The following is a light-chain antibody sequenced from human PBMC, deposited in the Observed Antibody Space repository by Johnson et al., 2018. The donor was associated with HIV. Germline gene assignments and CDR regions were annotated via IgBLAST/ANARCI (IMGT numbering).Light chain of an antibody. CDR1: TSNIGYNY. J-gene: IGLJ1*01. V-gene: IGLV1-51*02. Sequence: QSSLTQPPSVSAAPGQKVTISCSGSTSNIGYNYVSWYQQLPGTAPKLLIYEKNKRPSGIPDRFSASKSGTSATLVITGLQTGDEADYYCGAWDSSLSAHFVFGTGTKVTVL. CDR3: GAWDSSLSAHFV. CDR2: EKN.